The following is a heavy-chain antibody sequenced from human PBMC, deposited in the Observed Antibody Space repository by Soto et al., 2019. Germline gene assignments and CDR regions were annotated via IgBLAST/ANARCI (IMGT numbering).Heavy chain of an antibody. CDR3: ARPYYDFWSGYWNWFAP. CDR2: IIPIFCKA. V-gene: IGHV1-69*13. J-gene: IGHJ5*02. CDR1: GGTFSSYA. D-gene: IGHD3-3*01. Sequence: SVKVSCKASGGTFSSYAISWVRQAPVQVLEWMVGIIPIFCKANYAQKFQGRVTITAEESTSTAYMELSSLRSEDTAVYYCARPYYDFWSGYWNWFAPWGQGTLVTVCS.